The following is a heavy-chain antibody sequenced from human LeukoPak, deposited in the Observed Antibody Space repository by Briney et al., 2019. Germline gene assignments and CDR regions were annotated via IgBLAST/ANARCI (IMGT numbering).Heavy chain of an antibody. V-gene: IGHV4-39*01. D-gene: IGHD4-17*01. CDR3: ARSRKYGAVTTYSWFDP. CDR2: VSCTGST. Sequence: SETLSLTCTVSGGSISSSTYYWGWIRQPPGRGLEWIASVSCTGSTTYNPSLKSRVTISVDTSKTQFSLKLSSVTAADTAVYYCARSRKYGAVTTYSWFDPWGRGTLAIVSS. CDR1: GGSISSSTYY. J-gene: IGHJ5*02.